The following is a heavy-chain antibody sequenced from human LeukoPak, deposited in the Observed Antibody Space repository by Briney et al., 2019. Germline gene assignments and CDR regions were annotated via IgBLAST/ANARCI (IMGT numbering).Heavy chain of an antibody. V-gene: IGHV4-59*01. CDR1: GGSISSYY. Sequence: SETLSLTCTVSGGSISSYYWSWIRQPPGKGLEWIGNIYYSGNTNYNPSLKSRVTISVDTSKNQFSLKLSSVTAADTAVYFCARLSPPGRSSVKGKYYFDYWGQGALVTVSS. J-gene: IGHJ4*02. CDR3: ARLSPPGRSSVKGKYYFDY. CDR2: IYYSGNT. D-gene: IGHD6-6*01.